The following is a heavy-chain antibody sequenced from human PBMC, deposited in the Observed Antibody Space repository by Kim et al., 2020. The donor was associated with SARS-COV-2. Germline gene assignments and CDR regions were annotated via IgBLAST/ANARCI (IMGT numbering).Heavy chain of an antibody. D-gene: IGHD5-12*01. Sequence: NPSLKSRVTISVDTSKNQFSLKLSSVTAADTAVYYCARTRGYEGTDAFDIWGQGTMVTVSS. V-gene: IGHV4-39*01. CDR3: ARTRGYEGTDAFDI. J-gene: IGHJ3*02.